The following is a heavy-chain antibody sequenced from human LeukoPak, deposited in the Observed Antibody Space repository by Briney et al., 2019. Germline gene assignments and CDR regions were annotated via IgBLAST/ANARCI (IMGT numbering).Heavy chain of an antibody. V-gene: IGHV4-31*03. Sequence: SETLSLTCTVSGGSISSGGYYWSWIRQHPGKGLEWIGYIYYSGSTYYNPSLKSRVTISVDTSKNQFSLKLSSVTAADTAVYYCARGSRYYYYGMDVWGQGTTVTVSS. CDR2: IYYSGST. CDR1: GGSISSGGYY. CDR3: ARGSRYYYYGMDV. J-gene: IGHJ6*02.